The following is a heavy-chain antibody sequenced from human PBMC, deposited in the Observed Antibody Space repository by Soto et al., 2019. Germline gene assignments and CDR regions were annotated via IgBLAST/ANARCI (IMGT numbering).Heavy chain of an antibody. CDR1: GFTFSNYA. J-gene: IGHJ4*02. CDR3: AKGLASMADTPFDY. D-gene: IGHD2-8*01. CDR2: TSGSGGST. Sequence: GGSLRLSCAASGFTFSNYAMSWVRQAPGKGLEWVSTTSGSGGSTYYADSVKGRFTISRDNSKNTLSLQMNSLRAEDTAVYYCAKGLASMADTPFDYWGQGTLVTVSS. V-gene: IGHV3-23*01.